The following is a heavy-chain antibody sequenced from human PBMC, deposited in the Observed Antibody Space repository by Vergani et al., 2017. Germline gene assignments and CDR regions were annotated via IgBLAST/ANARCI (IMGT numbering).Heavy chain of an antibody. CDR2: ITPFNGNT. CDR3: ARVNGQQLVPNFDY. D-gene: IGHD6-13*01. J-gene: IGHJ4*02. Sequence: QMQLVQSGAEVKKTGSSVKVSCKASGYTFTYRYLHWVRQAPGQALEWMGWITPFNGNTNYAQKFQGRVTMTRDTSISTAYMELSRLRSDDTAVYYCARVNGQQLVPNFDYWGQGTLVTVSS. V-gene: IGHV1-45*02. CDR1: GYTFTYRY.